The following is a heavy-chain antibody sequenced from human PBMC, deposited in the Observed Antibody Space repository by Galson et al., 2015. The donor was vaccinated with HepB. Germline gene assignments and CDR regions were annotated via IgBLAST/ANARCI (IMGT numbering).Heavy chain of an antibody. CDR1: RFTFSNFA. CDR3: AKEDRIFGVGGVDY. Sequence: SLRLSCAASRFTFSNFAMSWVRQAPGKGLGWVSIISGSGGSTYYADSVKGRFTISRDNSKNTLYLQMNSLRAEDTALYFCAKEDRIFGVGGVDYWGQGTLVTVSS. CDR2: ISGSGGST. J-gene: IGHJ4*02. D-gene: IGHD3-3*01. V-gene: IGHV3-23*01.